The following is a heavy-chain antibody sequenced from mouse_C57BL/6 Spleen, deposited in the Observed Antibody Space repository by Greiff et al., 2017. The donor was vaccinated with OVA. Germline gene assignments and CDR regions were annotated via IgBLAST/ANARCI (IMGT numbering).Heavy chain of an antibody. Sequence: EVQLQQSGPELVKPGASVKISCKASGYSFTDYNMNWVKQSNGKSLEWIGVINPNYGTTSYNQKFKGKATLTVDQSSSTAYMQLNSLTSEDSAVYYCARSRAHMDDGNYGYAMDYWGQGTSVTVSS. CDR3: ARSRAHMDDGNYGYAMDY. CDR2: INPNYGTT. D-gene: IGHD2-1*01. V-gene: IGHV1-39*01. CDR1: GYSFTDYN. J-gene: IGHJ4*01.